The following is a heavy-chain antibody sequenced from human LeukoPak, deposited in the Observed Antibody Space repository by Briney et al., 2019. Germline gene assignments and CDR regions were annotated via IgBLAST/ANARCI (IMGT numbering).Heavy chain of an antibody. D-gene: IGHD3-10*01. CDR3: ARAGGYYSSGSYLAY. J-gene: IGHJ4*02. CDR1: GGSISSYY. V-gene: IGHV4-59*01. CDR2: IYYRGSA. Sequence: SETLSLTCTVSGGSISSYYWSWIRQPPGKGLEWIGYIYYRGSANYNPSLKSRLTISVDTSKNQFSLKLTSVTAADTAVYYCARAGGYYSSGSYLAYWGQGTLVTVSS.